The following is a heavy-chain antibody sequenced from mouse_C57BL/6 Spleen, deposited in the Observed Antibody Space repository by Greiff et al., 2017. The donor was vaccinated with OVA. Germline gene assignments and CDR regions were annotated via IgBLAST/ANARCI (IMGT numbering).Heavy chain of an antibody. CDR1: GYTFTSYW. J-gene: IGHJ4*01. V-gene: IGHV1-74*01. D-gene: IGHD1-1*01. CDR3: AKSSGRGAMDY. CDR2: IHPSDSET. Sequence: QVQLQQPGAELVKPGASVKVSCKASGYTFTSYWMHWVKQRPGQGLEWIGRIHPSDSETHYNQKFKDKATLTVDKSSSTAYMQLSSLTSEDSAVYYCAKSSGRGAMDYWGQGTSVTVSS.